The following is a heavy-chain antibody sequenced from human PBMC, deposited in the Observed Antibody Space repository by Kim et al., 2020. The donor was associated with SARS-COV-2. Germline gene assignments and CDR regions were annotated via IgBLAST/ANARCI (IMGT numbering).Heavy chain of an antibody. D-gene: IGHD3-9*01. J-gene: IGHJ6*02. Sequence: SGPTLVKPTQTLTLTCTFSGFSLSTSGMCVSWIRQPPGKALEWLALIDWDDDKYYSTSLKTRLTISKDTSKNQVVLTMTNMDPVDTATYYCARMVGDILTGFPLNNYYGMDVWGQGTTVTVSS. V-gene: IGHV2-70*01. CDR1: GFSLSTSGMC. CDR3: ARMVGDILTGFPLNNYYGMDV. CDR2: IDWDDDK.